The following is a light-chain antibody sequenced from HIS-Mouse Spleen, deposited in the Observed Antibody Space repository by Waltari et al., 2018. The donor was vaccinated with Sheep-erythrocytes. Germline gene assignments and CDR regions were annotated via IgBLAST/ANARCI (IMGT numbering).Light chain of an antibody. CDR1: STDVGGYNY. Sequence: QSALTQPRSVSGSPGQSVTIPCPRTSTDVGGYNYFSWYQQHPGNAPKLMIYDVSKRPSGVPDRFSGSKSGNTASLTISGLQAEDEADYYCCSYAGSYNHVFATGTKVTVL. CDR2: DVS. CDR3: CSYAGSYNHV. V-gene: IGLV2-11*01. J-gene: IGLJ1*01.